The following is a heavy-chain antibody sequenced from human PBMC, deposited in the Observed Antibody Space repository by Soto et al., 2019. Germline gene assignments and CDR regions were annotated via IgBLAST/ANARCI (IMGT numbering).Heavy chain of an antibody. CDR3: ARAFYVFGSGFYKGMDV. D-gene: IGHD3-3*01. Sequence: SETLSLTCAVTGGSFSGYYWSWIRQPPGKGLEWIGEINHSGSTNYNPSLKSRVTISVDTSKNQFSLKLSSVTAADTAVYYCARAFYVFGSGFYKGMDVGGKGTRVTVPS. CDR1: GGSFSGYY. J-gene: IGHJ6*04. V-gene: IGHV4-34*01. CDR2: INHSGST.